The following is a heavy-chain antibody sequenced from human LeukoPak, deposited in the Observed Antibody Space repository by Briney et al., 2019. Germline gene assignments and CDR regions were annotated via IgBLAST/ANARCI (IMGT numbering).Heavy chain of an antibody. CDR1: GYTFTGYY. CDR2: INPNSGGT. V-gene: IGHV1-2*02. Sequence: ASVKISCKASGYTFTGYYMHWVRQAPGQGLEWMGWINPNSGGTNYAQKFQGRVTMTRDTSISTAYMELSRLRSDDTAVYYCARAIGYCSSTSCYTGEDWFDPWGQGTLVTVSS. J-gene: IGHJ5*02. CDR3: ARAIGYCSSTSCYTGEDWFDP. D-gene: IGHD2-2*02.